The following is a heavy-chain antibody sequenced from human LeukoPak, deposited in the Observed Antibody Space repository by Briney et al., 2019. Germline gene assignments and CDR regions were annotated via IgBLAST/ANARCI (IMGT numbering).Heavy chain of an antibody. CDR1: GYTFTGYY. CDR3: ARGARITMIVMVMNEGY. D-gene: IGHD3-22*01. Sequence: ASVKVSCKASGYTFTGYYMHWVRQAPGQGLEWMGRINPNSGGTNYAQKFQGRVTMTRDTSISTAYIELSRLRSDDTAVYYCARGARITMIVMVMNEGYWGQGTLVTVSS. V-gene: IGHV1-2*06. CDR2: INPNSGGT. J-gene: IGHJ4*02.